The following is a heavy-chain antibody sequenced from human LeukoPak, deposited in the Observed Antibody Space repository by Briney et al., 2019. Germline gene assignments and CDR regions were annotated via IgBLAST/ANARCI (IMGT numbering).Heavy chain of an antibody. CDR1: GYTFTSYG. Sequence: ASVKVSCKASGYTFTSYGISWVRQAPGQGLEWMGWISAYNGNTNYAQKFQGRVTMTRNTSISTAYMELSSLRSVDTAVYYCARGDVVVVVAATRVFDYWGQGTLVTVSS. CDR2: ISAYNGNT. CDR3: ARGDVVVVVAATRVFDY. V-gene: IGHV1-18*01. J-gene: IGHJ4*02. D-gene: IGHD2-15*01.